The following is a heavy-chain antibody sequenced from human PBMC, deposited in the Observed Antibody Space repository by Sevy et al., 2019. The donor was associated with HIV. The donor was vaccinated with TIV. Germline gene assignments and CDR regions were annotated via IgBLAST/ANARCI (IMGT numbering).Heavy chain of an antibody. CDR2: IYYSGST. D-gene: IGHD3-3*01. CDR3: ARRSYYDFWSGYYSFDP. J-gene: IGHJ5*02. V-gene: IGHV4-59*12. CDR1: GGSISSYY. Sequence: SETLSLTCTVSGGSISSYYWSWIRQPPGKGLEWIGYIYYSGSTNYNPSLKSRVTISVDTSKNQFSLKLSSVTAAETAVYYCARRSYYDFWSGYYSFDPWGQGTLVTVSS.